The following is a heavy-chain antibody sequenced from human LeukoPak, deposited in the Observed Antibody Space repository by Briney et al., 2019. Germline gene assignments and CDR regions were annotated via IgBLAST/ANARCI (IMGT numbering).Heavy chain of an antibody. CDR3: ATDHSNGWYNWFDP. V-gene: IGHV4-59*01. CDR2: IYYSGST. CDR1: GGSISSYY. D-gene: IGHD6-19*01. J-gene: IGHJ5*02. Sequence: SETLSLTCTVSGGSISSYYWSWIRQPPGKGLEWMGYIYYSGSTNYNPSLKSRVSIYLDTSKNQFSLRLNSVTAADTAVYYCATDHSNGWYNWFDPWGQGTLVTVSS.